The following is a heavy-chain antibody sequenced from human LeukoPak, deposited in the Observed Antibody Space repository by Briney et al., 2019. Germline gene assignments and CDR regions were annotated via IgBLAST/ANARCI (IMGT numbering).Heavy chain of an antibody. CDR2: INPNSGGT. J-gene: IGHJ3*02. V-gene: IGHV1-2*04. Sequence: ASVKVSCKASGYTFTSYYMHWVRQAPGQGLEWMGWINPNSGGTNYAQKFQGWVTMTRDTSISTAYMELSRLRSDDTAVYYCARASIAVAGPNAFDIWGQGTMVTVSS. CDR3: ARASIAVAGPNAFDI. CDR1: GYTFTSYY. D-gene: IGHD6-19*01.